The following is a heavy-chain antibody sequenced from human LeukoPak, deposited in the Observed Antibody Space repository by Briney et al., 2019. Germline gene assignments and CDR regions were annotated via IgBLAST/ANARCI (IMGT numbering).Heavy chain of an antibody. Sequence: SETQSLTCAVYGGSFSGYYWSWIRQPPGKGLEWIGEINHSGSTNYNPSLKSRVTISVDTSKNQFSLKLSSVTAADTAVYYCARTDIVVVPAARSHYYGMDVWGQGTTVTVSS. CDR2: INHSGST. CDR1: GGSFSGYY. D-gene: IGHD2-2*01. J-gene: IGHJ6*02. V-gene: IGHV4-34*01. CDR3: ARTDIVVVPAARSHYYGMDV.